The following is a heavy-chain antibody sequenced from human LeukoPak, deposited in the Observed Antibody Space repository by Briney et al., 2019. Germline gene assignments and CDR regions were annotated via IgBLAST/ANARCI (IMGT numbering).Heavy chain of an antibody. V-gene: IGHV2-70*11. CDR3: ARSTYYYDSSGYLNDY. CDR2: IDWDDDK. CDR1: GFSLSTSGMC. J-gene: IGHJ4*02. D-gene: IGHD3-22*01. Sequence: SGPTLVNPTQTLTLTCTFYGFSLSTSGMCVSWIRQPPGKALVWLARIDWDDDKYYSTSLKTRLTISKDTSKNQVVLTMTNMDPVDTATYYCARSTYYYDSSGYLNDYWGQGTLVTVSS.